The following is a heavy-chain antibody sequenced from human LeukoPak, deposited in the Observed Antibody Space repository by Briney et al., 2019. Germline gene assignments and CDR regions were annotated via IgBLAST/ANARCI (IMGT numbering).Heavy chain of an antibody. CDR1: GFTFSSYA. CDR2: LSDSGSET. D-gene: IGHD3-10*02. V-gene: IGHV3-23*01. CDR3: AKGWMFGELLNY. J-gene: IGHJ4*02. Sequence: GGSLRLSCAASGFTFSSYAMSWVRQAPGKGLEWVSSLSDSGSETYYTDSVKGRFTISRDNSKNTLYLQMNSLRAEDTAVYYCAKGWMFGELLNYWGQGTQVTVSS.